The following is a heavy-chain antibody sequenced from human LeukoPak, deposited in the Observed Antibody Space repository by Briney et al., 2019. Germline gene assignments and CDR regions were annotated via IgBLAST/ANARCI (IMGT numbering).Heavy chain of an antibody. CDR3: ARDGVPYAGGLAAEYFQH. J-gene: IGHJ1*01. V-gene: IGHV7-4-1*02. CDR1: GGTFSRYA. CDR2: INTNTGNP. D-gene: IGHD3/OR15-3a*01. Sequence: ASVKVSCKASGGTFSRYAISWVRQAPGQGLEWMGWINTNTGNPTYAQGFTGRFVFSLDTSVSTTYLQISSLRAEDTAVYYCARDGVPYAGGLAAEYFQHWGQGTLVTVSS.